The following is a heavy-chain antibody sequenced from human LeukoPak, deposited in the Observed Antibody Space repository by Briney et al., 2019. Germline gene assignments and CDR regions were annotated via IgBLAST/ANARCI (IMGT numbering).Heavy chain of an antibody. CDR1: GGSISTYY. V-gene: IGHV4-59*08. Sequence: SETLSLTCTVSGGSISTYYWSWIRQPPGKGLEWIGYIYYSGSTNYNPSLKSRVTISVDTSKNQFSLKLSSVTAADTAVYYCARRAGIPFYDYVWGSYRYTSEKYYFDYWGQGTLVTVSS. CDR2: IYYSGST. CDR3: ARRAGIPFYDYVWGSYRYTSEKYYFDY. D-gene: IGHD3-16*02. J-gene: IGHJ4*02.